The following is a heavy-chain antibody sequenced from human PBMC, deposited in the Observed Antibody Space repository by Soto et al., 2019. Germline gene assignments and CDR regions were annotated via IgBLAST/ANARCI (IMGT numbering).Heavy chain of an antibody. CDR1: GFTVSSNY. Sequence: PGGSLRLSCAASGFTVSSNYMSWVRQAPGKGLEWVSVIYSGGSTYYADSVKGRSTISRDNSKNTLYLQMNSLRAVDTAVYYCARGTRYYYYYGMDVWGQGTTVTVSS. CDR3: ARGTRYYYYYGMDV. CDR2: IYSGGST. J-gene: IGHJ6*02. V-gene: IGHV3-53*01.